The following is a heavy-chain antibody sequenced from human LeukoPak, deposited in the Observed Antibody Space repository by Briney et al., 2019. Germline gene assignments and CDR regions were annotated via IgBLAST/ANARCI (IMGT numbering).Heavy chain of an antibody. Sequence: PGRSLRLSCAASGFTFSSYAMHWVRQAPGKGLEWVAVISYDGSNKYYADSVKGRFTISRDNAKNSLYLQMNSLRAEDTAVYYCARVDSGDPLDYWGQGTLVTVSS. V-gene: IGHV3-30-3*01. J-gene: IGHJ4*02. CDR2: ISYDGSNK. D-gene: IGHD4-17*01. CDR3: ARVDSGDPLDY. CDR1: GFTFSSYA.